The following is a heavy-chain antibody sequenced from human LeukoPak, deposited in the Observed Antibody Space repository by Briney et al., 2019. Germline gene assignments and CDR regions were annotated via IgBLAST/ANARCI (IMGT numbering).Heavy chain of an antibody. CDR1: GYTFTSYW. CDR3: ARHRDYVPYI. D-gene: IGHD3-16*01. V-gene: IGHV5-51*01. Sequence: GESLKISCNCSGYTFTSYWIGWVRQMPGKGVEWMGIIYHGDSDTCYNPSFQGQVTISADKSISTAYLQWRSLKASDTAMYYCARHRDYVPYIWGQGTMVTVSP. CDR2: IYHGDSDT. J-gene: IGHJ3*02.